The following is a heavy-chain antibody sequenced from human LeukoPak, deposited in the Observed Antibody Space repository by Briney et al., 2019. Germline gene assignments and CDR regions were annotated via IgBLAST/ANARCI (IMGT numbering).Heavy chain of an antibody. CDR3: ARASGSFDY. V-gene: IGHV3-33*01. CDR2: IWFDGSNK. D-gene: IGHD1-26*01. CDR1: GFTFSSYG. Sequence: PGRSLRLSCAASGFTFSSYGLHWVRQAPGKGLEWVAVIWFDGSNKYYAGSVKGRFTISRDNSKNTLYLQMNSLRAEDSAVYYCARASGSFDYWGQGTLVTVSS. J-gene: IGHJ4*02.